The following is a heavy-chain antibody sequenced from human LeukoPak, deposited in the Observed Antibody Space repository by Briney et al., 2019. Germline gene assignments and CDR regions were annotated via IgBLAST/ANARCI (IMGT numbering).Heavy chain of an antibody. J-gene: IGHJ4*02. D-gene: IGHD6-19*01. Sequence: GRSLRLSCAASGFTFDDYAMHWVRQAPGKGLEWVSGISWNSGSIGYADSVKGRFTISRDNAKNSLYLQMNSLRAEDTALYYCAKDTWAAVAGTFDYWGQGTLVTVSS. V-gene: IGHV3-9*01. CDR2: ISWNSGSI. CDR3: AKDTWAAVAGTFDY. CDR1: GFTFDDYA.